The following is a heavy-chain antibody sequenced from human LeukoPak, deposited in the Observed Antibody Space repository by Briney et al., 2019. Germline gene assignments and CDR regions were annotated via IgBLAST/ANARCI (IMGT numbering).Heavy chain of an antibody. CDR3: ATETIGRYYDY. CDR1: GFTFSSCG. D-gene: IGHD1-14*01. CDR2: IGPTGTDR. Sequence: GGSLRLSCAASGFTFSSCGCTWVRQAPGQGLEWVSSIGPTGTDRYYADSVRGRFTISRDNAKNSMYLQMDSLRDEDTAVYYCATETIGRYYDYWGQGTLLTVSS. V-gene: IGHV3-21*01. J-gene: IGHJ4*02.